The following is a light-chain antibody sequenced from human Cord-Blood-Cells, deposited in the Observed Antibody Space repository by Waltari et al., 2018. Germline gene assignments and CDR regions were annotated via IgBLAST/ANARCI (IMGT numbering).Light chain of an antibody. CDR3: QQRSNWPRT. J-gene: IGKJ1*01. V-gene: IGKV3-11*01. Sequence: EIVLTQSPATLSLSPGERATLSCRASQSVSSYLAWYQQKPGQAPRLLIYDASDRATGIPARFSGSESGTDFSLSISSLGPKEFAVYYCQQRSNWPRTYGQGTKVEIK. CDR2: DAS. CDR1: QSVSSY.